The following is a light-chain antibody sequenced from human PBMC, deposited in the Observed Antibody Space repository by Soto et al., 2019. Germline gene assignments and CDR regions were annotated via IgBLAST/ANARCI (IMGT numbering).Light chain of an antibody. Sequence: QSALTQPASVSGSPGQSITISCTGTSSDVGGYNYVSWYQQHPGKAPKFIIYDVSNRPSGVSNRFSGSKSGNTASLTISGLQAEDEADYYCYSYTRSNTFYVFGSGTKVTVL. V-gene: IGLV2-14*01. CDR2: DVS. CDR1: SSDVGGYNY. J-gene: IGLJ1*01. CDR3: YSYTRSNTFYV.